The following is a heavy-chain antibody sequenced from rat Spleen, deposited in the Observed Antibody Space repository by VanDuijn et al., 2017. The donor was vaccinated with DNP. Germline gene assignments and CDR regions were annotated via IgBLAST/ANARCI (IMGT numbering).Heavy chain of an antibody. CDR1: GFSLTSYH. CDR2: IWTGGST. CDR3: VRAYYGYKAYFDY. D-gene: IGHD1-9*01. J-gene: IGHJ1*01. V-gene: IGHV2-30*01. Sequence: QVQLKESGPGLVQPSQTLSLACTVSGFSLTSYHVHWVRQPSGKGLEWMGVIWTGGSTEYNSALKSRLSISRDTSKSQVFLKMNSLQTEDTATYYCVRAYYGYKAYFDYWGPGTMVTVSS.